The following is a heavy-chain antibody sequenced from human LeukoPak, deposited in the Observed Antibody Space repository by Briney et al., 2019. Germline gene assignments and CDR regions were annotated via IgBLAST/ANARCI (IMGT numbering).Heavy chain of an antibody. CDR3: ARDWGTSSLYLVN. D-gene: IGHD6-6*01. J-gene: IGHJ4*02. CDR2: IQNDGNNK. CDR1: GFTFSSYG. Sequence: TGGSLRLSCAASGFTFSSYGMHWVRQAPGKGLEWVAFIQNDGNNKKYADSVKGRFTISRDNSKNTLYLQMNSLTAEDTAVYYCARDWGTSSLYLVNWGQGTLVTVSS. V-gene: IGHV3-30*02.